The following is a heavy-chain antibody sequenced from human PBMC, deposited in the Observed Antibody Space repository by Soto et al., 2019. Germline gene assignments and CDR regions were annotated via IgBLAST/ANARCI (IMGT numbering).Heavy chain of an antibody. V-gene: IGHV3-23*01. Sequence: QPGGSLRLSCVASGFTFSTYAMSWVRQAPGKGLEWVSALTPSGDSTYYADSVKGRFTISRDNSMNALYLQMNSLRIEDTAVYYCAHPRGYGVFDAYDIWGQGTMVTVSS. D-gene: IGHD4-17*01. CDR3: AHPRGYGVFDAYDI. CDR1: GFTFSTYA. J-gene: IGHJ3*02. CDR2: LTPSGDST.